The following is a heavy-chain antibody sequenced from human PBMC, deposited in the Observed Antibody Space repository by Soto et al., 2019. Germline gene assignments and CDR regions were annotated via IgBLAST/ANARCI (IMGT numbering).Heavy chain of an antibody. CDR1: GGSISSGGYS. Sequence: QLQLQESGSGLVKPSQTLSLTCAVSGGSISSGGYSWSWIRQPPGKGLEWIGYIYHSGSTYYNPSLKSRVTISADRSKNQFSLKLSSVTAADTAVYYCARDNGYYGSGSHRGWFDPWGQGTLVTVSS. V-gene: IGHV4-30-2*01. J-gene: IGHJ5*02. D-gene: IGHD3-10*01. CDR3: ARDNGYYGSGSHRGWFDP. CDR2: IYHSGST.